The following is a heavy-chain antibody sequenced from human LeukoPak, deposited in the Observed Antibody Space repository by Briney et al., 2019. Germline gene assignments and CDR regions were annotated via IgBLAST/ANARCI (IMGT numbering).Heavy chain of an antibody. D-gene: IGHD6-13*01. CDR1: GFTFTDYW. Sequence: TGGSLRLSCEVSGFTFTDYWRNWVRQAPGKGPEWVASIRQDGSEETYVDSVKGRFTISRDNTKNSLSLQLNGLRAEDTAVYYCARDGTAAGLYFDLWGQGTLVTVSS. CDR2: IRQDGSEE. CDR3: ARDGTAAGLYFDL. V-gene: IGHV3-7*01. J-gene: IGHJ4*01.